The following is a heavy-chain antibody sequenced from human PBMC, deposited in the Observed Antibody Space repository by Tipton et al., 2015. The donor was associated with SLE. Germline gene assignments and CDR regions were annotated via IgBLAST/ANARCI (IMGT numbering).Heavy chain of an antibody. Sequence: TLSLTCTVSGGSISSYYWSWIRQPPGKGLEWIGYIYYSGSTNYNPSLKSRVTISVDTSKNQFSLKLSSVTAAGTAVYYCARTTVTPSGMDVWGQGTTVTVSS. J-gene: IGHJ6*02. V-gene: IGHV4-59*08. CDR3: ARTTVTPSGMDV. CDR1: GGSISSYY. CDR2: IYYSGST. D-gene: IGHD4-17*01.